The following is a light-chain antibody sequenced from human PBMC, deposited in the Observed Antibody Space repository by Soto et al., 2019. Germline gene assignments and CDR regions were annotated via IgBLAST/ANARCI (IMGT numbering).Light chain of an antibody. V-gene: IGKV1-5*01. CDR2: DAS. Sequence: DIQMTQSPSTLSASVGDRVTITCRASRGFRNSLAWSQQKAGKAPKLLIYDASTLERGVPSRVSGRGSGTEFTLTISSLRPDDFGAYYCQQYDSYPWTFGQGTKVDIK. CDR1: RGFRNS. CDR3: QQYDSYPWT. J-gene: IGKJ1*01.